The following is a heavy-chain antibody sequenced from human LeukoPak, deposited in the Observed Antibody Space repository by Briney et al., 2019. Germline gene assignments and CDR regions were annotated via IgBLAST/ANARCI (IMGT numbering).Heavy chain of an antibody. CDR3: ARVGYSSTWNLVD. CDR1: GFTFSSYA. V-gene: IGHV3-23*01. Sequence: GGSLRLSCAASGFTFSSYAMSWVRQAPEKGLEWVSTISGSGGGTYYADSVKGRFTISRDNAKNTLYLQVNSLRAEDTAVYYCARVGYSSTWNLVDWGQGTLVTVSS. CDR2: ISGSGGGT. J-gene: IGHJ4*02. D-gene: IGHD6-13*01.